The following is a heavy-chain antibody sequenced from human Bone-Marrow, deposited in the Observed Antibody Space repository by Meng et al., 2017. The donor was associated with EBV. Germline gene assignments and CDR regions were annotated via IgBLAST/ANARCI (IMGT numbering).Heavy chain of an antibody. D-gene: IGHD3-10*01. CDR1: GYTFTSYA. V-gene: IGHV1-3*01. Sequence: QAQLVQSGAEVKKPGASVKVSCKASGYTFTSYAMHWVRQAPGQRLEWMGWINDGNGNTKYSQKFQGRVTITRDTSASTAYMELSSLRSEDTAVYYCARSPLWFGESNFDYWGQGTLVTVSS. CDR2: INDGNGNT. J-gene: IGHJ4*02. CDR3: ARSPLWFGESNFDY.